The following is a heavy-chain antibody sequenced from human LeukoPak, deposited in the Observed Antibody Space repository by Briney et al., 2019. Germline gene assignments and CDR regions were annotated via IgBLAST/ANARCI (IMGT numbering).Heavy chain of an antibody. D-gene: IGHD3-10*01. Sequence: SEALSLTCAVYGGSFSGYYWSWIRQPPGKGLEWIGEINHSGSTNYNPSLKSRVTISVDTSKNQFSLKANSVTAADTAVYHCASVIRAAFDIWGQGTVVTVSS. J-gene: IGHJ3*02. V-gene: IGHV4-34*01. CDR1: GGSFSGYY. CDR3: ASVIRAAFDI. CDR2: INHSGST.